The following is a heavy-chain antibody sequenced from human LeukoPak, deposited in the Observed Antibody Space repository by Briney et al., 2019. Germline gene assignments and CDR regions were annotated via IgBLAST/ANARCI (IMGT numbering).Heavy chain of an antibody. CDR3: TRGQYTSSA. V-gene: IGHV3-49*04. D-gene: IGHD6-6*01. J-gene: IGHJ5*02. CDR2: IGSKTYGATT. Sequence: GRSLRLSCAASGFTFDDYTMSWVRQAPGKGLEWVCFIGSKTYGATTRYAASVKGRFTISRDDSKSIAYLQMNSLKTEDTALYYCTRGQYTSSAWGQGTLVTVSS. CDR1: GFTFDDYT.